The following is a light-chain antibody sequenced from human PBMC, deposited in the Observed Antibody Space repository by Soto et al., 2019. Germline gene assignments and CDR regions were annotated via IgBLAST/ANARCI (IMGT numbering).Light chain of an antibody. J-gene: IGKJ4*01. CDR3: QQYNNWPPLT. CDR2: GAS. Sequence: EIMMTQSPATLSVSPGERATLFCRASQSLSSDLAWYQQKPGQTPRLLIYGASTRATGIPARFSGSGSGTEFTLTISSLQSEDFAVYYCQQYNNWPPLTFGGGTKVDIK. V-gene: IGKV3-15*01. CDR1: QSLSSD.